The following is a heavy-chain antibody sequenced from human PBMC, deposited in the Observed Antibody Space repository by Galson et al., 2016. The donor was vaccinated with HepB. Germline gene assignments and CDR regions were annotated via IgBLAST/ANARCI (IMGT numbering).Heavy chain of an antibody. D-gene: IGHD1-7*01. Sequence: SLRLSCAASGFIFTSYAMHWVRQAPGKGPEWVAVISYDDNNYYYADSVKGRFTISRDNSKNTLYLQMNSLRAEDTAVYYCAKNWNYVIRGSDYYTMDIWGQGTTVTVSS. CDR3: AKNWNYVIRGSDYYTMDI. CDR2: ISYDDNNY. J-gene: IGHJ6*02. CDR1: GFIFTSYA. V-gene: IGHV3-30*18.